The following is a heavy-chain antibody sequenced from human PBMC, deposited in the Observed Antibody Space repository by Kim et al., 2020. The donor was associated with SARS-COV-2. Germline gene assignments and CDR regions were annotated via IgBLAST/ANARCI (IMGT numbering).Heavy chain of an antibody. CDR1: GYTFATYA. J-gene: IGHJ5*02. Sequence: ASVKVSCKASGYTFATYAVHWVRQAPGQRLEWMGWINAGNGNTRYSQNFQGRVTITRDPSATTAYMEMSSLRSEDTAVYYCAREGGGTIGLVFGPWGQGTLVTVSS. V-gene: IGHV1-3*01. CDR3: AREGGGTIGLVFGP. D-gene: IGHD3-16*02. CDR2: INAGNGNT.